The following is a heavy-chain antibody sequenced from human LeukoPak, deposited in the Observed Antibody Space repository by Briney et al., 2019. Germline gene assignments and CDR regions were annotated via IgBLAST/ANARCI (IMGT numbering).Heavy chain of an antibody. V-gene: IGHV3-48*04. J-gene: IGHJ6*03. CDR1: GFTFSSYS. CDR3: GRDFCRSNSCYRGGYYYMDV. CDR2: IISSSSNI. D-gene: IGHD2-2*02. Sequence: GGSLRLSCAASGFTFSSYSMNWVRQAPGKGLEWVSYIISSSSNIYYTDSVKGRFTISRDNAKNSLYLQMNSLRAEDTAVYYCGRDFCRSNSCYRGGYYYMDVWGKGNTVTVSS.